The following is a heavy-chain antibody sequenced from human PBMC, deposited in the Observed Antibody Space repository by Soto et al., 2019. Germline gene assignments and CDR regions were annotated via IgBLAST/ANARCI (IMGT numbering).Heavy chain of an antibody. CDR3: AKATATGGGAFDI. CDR1: GFSCSSYE. Sequence: LRLYCAATGFSCSSYEMSWVRQAPGKGLEWVSTILVGGSPHYEDSVKGRFTTSIDGSKNTLYLQMNSLTAGDTAVYYCAKATATGGGAFDICGQGTIVTVSS. V-gene: IGHV3-23*01. D-gene: IGHD2-8*02. CDR2: ILVGGSP. J-gene: IGHJ3*02.